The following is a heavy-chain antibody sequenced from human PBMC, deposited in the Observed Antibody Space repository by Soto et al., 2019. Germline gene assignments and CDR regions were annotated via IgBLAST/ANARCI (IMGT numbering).Heavy chain of an antibody. J-gene: IGHJ6*02. CDR1: GFTFSSYE. V-gene: IGHV3-48*03. CDR3: ARGTAMAQPPYYYYGMDV. CDR2: ISSSGSTI. Sequence: PGGSLRLSCAASGFTFSSYEMNWVRQAPGKGLEWVSYISSSGSTIYYADSVKGRFTISRDNAKNSLYLQMNSLRAEDTAVYYCARGTAMAQPPYYYYGMDVWGQGTTVTVSS. D-gene: IGHD5-18*01.